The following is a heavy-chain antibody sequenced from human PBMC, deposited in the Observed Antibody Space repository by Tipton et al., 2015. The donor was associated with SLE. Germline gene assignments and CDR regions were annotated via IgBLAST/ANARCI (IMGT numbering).Heavy chain of an antibody. CDR2: IYTSGST. CDR1: GGSISSGSYY. D-gene: IGHD3-16*01. V-gene: IGHV4-61*02. Sequence: TLSLTCTVSGGSISSGSYYWSWIRQPAGKGLEWIGRIYTSGSTNYNPSLKSRVTISVDTSKNQFSLKLSSVTAADTAEYYCARAYSPEAYVDYWGQGNLVTVSS. CDR3: ARAYSPEAYVDY. J-gene: IGHJ4*02.